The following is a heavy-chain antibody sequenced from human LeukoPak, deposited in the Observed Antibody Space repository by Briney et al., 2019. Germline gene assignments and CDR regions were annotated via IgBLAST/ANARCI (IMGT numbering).Heavy chain of an antibody. J-gene: IGHJ4*02. D-gene: IGHD4-11*01. CDR1: GFTFSSYA. Sequence: AGGSLRLSCAASGFTFSSYAMHWVRQAPGKGLEWVAVISYDGSNKYYADSVKGRFTISRENSKNTLYLQMNSLRAEDTAVYYCARAHHDYSNYEYYFDYWGQGTLVTVSS. CDR3: ARAHHDYSNYEYYFDY. V-gene: IGHV3-30*04. CDR2: ISYDGSNK.